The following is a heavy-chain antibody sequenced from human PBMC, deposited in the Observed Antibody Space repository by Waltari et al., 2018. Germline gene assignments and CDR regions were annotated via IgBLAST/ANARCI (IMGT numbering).Heavy chain of an antibody. Sequence: QVQLVQSGAEVKKPGASVKVSCKVSGYTLPELSMHWGRQAPGKGLEWMGGFDPEEGETIYAQKCQGRVTMTEDTSTDTAYMELSSLRSEDTAVYYCASHIVVVPAAPYYFDYWGQGTLVTVSS. D-gene: IGHD2-2*01. V-gene: IGHV1-24*01. CDR2: FDPEEGET. CDR1: GYTLPELS. CDR3: ASHIVVVPAAPYYFDY. J-gene: IGHJ4*02.